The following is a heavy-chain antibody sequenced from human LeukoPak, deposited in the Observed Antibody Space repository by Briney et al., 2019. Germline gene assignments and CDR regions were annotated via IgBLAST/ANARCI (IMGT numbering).Heavy chain of an antibody. CDR2: ISYDGSNK. J-gene: IGHJ4*02. CDR3: ARAPSMSTDYAEHHFDY. CDR1: GFTFSSYD. Sequence: GGTLRLSCAASGFTFSSYDMHWVRQAQGKGLEGVAVISYDGSNKDYEDYVKGRFTIYRDNTKNNMYLQMNSLRAEDTAVYYCARAPSMSTDYAEHHFDYWGQGTLVTVSS. V-gene: IGHV3-30*01. D-gene: IGHD4-17*01.